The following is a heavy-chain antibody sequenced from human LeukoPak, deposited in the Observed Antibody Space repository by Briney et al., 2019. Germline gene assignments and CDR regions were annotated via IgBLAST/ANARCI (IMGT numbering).Heavy chain of an antibody. V-gene: IGHV3-30*18. D-gene: IGHD5-18*01. CDR3: AKAGPTAMVIDY. Sequence: GGSLRLSCAASGFTFSSYGMHWVRQAPGKGLEWVAVISYDGSNKYYADSVKGRFTISRDNSKNTLYLQMNSLRAEDTAVYYCAKAGPTAMVIDYWGQGTLVTVSS. CDR2: ISYDGSNK. J-gene: IGHJ4*02. CDR1: GFTFSSYG.